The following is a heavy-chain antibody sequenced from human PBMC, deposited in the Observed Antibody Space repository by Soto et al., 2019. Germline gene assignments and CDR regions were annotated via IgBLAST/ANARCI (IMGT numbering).Heavy chain of an antibody. J-gene: IGHJ4*02. Sequence: SETLSLTCAVSGGSISSGGYSWSWIRQPPGKGLEWIGYIYHSGSTYYNPSLKSRLTISVDTSKNQFSLKLTSVTAADTAVYYCARPGGSGWFYFDSWGQGSQVTVSS. CDR3: ARPGGSGWFYFDS. V-gene: IGHV4-30-2*01. D-gene: IGHD6-13*01. CDR2: IYHSGST. CDR1: GGSISSGGYS.